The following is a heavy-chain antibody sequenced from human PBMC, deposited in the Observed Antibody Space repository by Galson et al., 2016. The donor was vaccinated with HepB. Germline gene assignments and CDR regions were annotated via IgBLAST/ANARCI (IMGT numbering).Heavy chain of an antibody. J-gene: IGHJ4*02. V-gene: IGHV3-7*01. CDR1: GFTFSNYW. D-gene: IGHD6-19*01. CDR2: IKRDGSEK. CDR3: ARDGSGWLFDS. Sequence: SLRLSCAASGFTFSNYWMSWVRQPPGKGLEWVGNIKRDGSEKYYVDSVKGRLTISRDNAKNSLYLQMNSLRAEDTAVYYCARDGSGWLFDSWGPGMLVTVSS.